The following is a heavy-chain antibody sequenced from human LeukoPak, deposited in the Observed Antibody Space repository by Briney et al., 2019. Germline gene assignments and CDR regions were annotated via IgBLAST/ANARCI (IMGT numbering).Heavy chain of an antibody. D-gene: IGHD5-18*01. J-gene: IGHJ6*02. CDR1: GFTFSNAW. Sequence: GGSLRLSCAASGFTFSNAWMSCVRQSPGKGLEWVGRIKSKTDGGTTDYAAPVKGRFTISRDDSKNTLYLQMNSLKTEDTAVYYCTTDPRGRQLWLDGMDVWGQGTMVTVSS. V-gene: IGHV3-15*01. CDR3: TTDPRGRQLWLDGMDV. CDR2: IKSKTDGGTT.